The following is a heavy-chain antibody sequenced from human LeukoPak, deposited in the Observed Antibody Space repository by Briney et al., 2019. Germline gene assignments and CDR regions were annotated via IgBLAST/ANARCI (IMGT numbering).Heavy chain of an antibody. CDR3: ARERIAAAGTGWFDP. Sequence: PGGTLRLSCAASGFTFSSYGMSWVRQAPGKGLEWVSAISGSGGSTYYADSVKGRFTISRDNSKNTLYLQMNSLRAEDTAVYYCARERIAAAGTGWFDPWGQGTLVTVSS. V-gene: IGHV3-23*01. D-gene: IGHD6-13*01. CDR1: GFTFSSYG. J-gene: IGHJ5*02. CDR2: ISGSGGST.